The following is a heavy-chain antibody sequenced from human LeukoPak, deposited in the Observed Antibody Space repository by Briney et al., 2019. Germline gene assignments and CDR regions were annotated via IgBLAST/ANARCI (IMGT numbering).Heavy chain of an antibody. D-gene: IGHD1-26*01. Sequence: PGGSLRLSCAASGFTFSSYAMNWVRQAPGKGLEWVSTVSGSGGSTCYADSVKGRFTISRDNSKNTLYLQMNSLRAEDTAVYYCATAPSGSYFDYWGQGTLVTVSS. CDR1: GFTFSSYA. CDR3: ATAPSGSYFDY. CDR2: VSGSGGST. V-gene: IGHV3-23*01. J-gene: IGHJ4*02.